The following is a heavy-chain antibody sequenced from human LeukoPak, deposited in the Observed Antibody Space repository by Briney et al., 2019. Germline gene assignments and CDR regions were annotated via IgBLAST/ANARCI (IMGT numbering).Heavy chain of an antibody. CDR2: IYYSGST. J-gene: IGHJ4*02. D-gene: IGHD7-27*01. V-gene: IGHV4-39*07. CDR3: ARGFRGDNFDY. Sequence: PSETLSLTCTVSGGSISSSSYYWGWIRQPPGKGLEWIGSIYYSGSTNYNPSLKSRVTISVDTSKNQFSLKLSSVTAADTAVYFCARGFRGDNFDYWGQGTLVTVSS. CDR1: GGSISSSSYY.